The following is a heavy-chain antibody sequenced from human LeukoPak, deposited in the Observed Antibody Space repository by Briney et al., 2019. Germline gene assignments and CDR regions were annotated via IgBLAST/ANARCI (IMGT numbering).Heavy chain of an antibody. CDR2: IQISGNT. Sequence: SETLSLTCTVSGGSISSYYCSWIRQPAGKGLEWIGRIQISGNTNYNPSFKSRATMSVDTSKNQFSLKLTSVTAADTAVYYCASGGVAGRWPLDYWGQGTLVTVSS. J-gene: IGHJ4*02. CDR3: ASGGVAGRWPLDY. V-gene: IGHV4-4*07. D-gene: IGHD6-19*01. CDR1: GGSISSYY.